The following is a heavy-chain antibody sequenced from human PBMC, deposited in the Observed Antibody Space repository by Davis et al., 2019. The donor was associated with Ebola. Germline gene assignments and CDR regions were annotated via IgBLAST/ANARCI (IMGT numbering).Heavy chain of an antibody. J-gene: IGHJ4*02. D-gene: IGHD1-1*01. V-gene: IGHV4-61*01. CDR3: ARGRRQLVTRHPGFDY. Sequence: MPSETLSLTCTVSGGSVSSTSYYWTWIRQPPGKGLEWIGYIYYSGGTNYNPSLKSRVTISVDTSKNQFSLKLSSVTAADTAVYYCARGRRQLVTRHPGFDYWGQGTLVTVSS. CDR1: GGSVSSTSYY. CDR2: IYYSGGT.